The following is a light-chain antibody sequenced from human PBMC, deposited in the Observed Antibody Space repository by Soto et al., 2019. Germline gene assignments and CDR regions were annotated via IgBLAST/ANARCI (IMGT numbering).Light chain of an antibody. CDR3: QQYNTYAPYT. CDR1: QSVTTW. J-gene: IGKJ2*01. CDR2: EAS. Sequence: DIQMTQSPSTLSASVGDRVTITCRASQSVTTWLAWYQQKPGKAPKVLVYEASSLQSGVPSRFRGSGSGTEFTLPIDSLQPDDLATYYCQQYNTYAPYTFGHGTRLEIK. V-gene: IGKV1-5*03.